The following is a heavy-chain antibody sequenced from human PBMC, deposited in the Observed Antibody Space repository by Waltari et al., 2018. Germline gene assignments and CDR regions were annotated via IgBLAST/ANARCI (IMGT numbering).Heavy chain of an antibody. D-gene: IGHD2-2*01. CDR1: GGTFSSYA. J-gene: IGHJ4*02. V-gene: IGHV1-69*10. CDR3: ARGAGYCSSTSCSDFDY. CDR2: IIPILGIA. Sequence: QVQLVQSGAEVKKPGSSVKVSCKASGGTFSSYAISWVRQAPRQGLEWMGGIIPILGIANYAQKFQGRVTITADKSTSTAYMELSSLRSEDTAVYYCARGAGYCSSTSCSDFDYWGQGTLVTVSS.